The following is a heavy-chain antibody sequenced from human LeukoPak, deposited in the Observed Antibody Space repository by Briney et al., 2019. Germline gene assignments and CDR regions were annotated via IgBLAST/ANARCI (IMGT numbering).Heavy chain of an antibody. V-gene: IGHV3-23*01. D-gene: IGHD2-15*01. CDR2: ISGAGDNT. CDR3: APDLRGAAWSLDY. CDR1: GFIFRNYA. J-gene: IGHJ4*02. Sequence: GGSLRLSCTASGFIFRNYAMSWVRQAPGKGLEWVSTISGAGDNTKYADSVTGRFTISRDNSKNTLYLQMNSLRAEDTAVYYCAPDLRGAAWSLDYWGQGTLVTVSS.